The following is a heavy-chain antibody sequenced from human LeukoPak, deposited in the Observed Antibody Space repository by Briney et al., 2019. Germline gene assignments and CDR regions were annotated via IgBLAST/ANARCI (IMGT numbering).Heavy chain of an antibody. D-gene: IGHD1-26*01. CDR2: IKSKTDGGTT. J-gene: IGHJ3*02. CDR3: TTALKWELLEQI. Sequence: GGSLRLSCAASGFTFSNAWMSWVRQAPGKGLEWVGRIKSKTDGGTTDYAAPVKGRFTISRDDSKNTLYLQMNSLKTEDTAVYYCTTALKWELLEQIWGQGTMVTVSS. CDR1: GFTFSNAW. V-gene: IGHV3-15*01.